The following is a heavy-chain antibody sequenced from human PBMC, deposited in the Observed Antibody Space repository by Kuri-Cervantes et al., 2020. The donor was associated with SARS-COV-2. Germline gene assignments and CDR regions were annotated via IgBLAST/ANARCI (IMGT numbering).Heavy chain of an antibody. D-gene: IGHD1-14*01. Sequence: LSLTCAVSGLIFNNSWMHWVRQGPGKGLVWVSGITSSGGNTYYADSAKGRFTISRDNSKNTLYLQMNSLRAEDTAVYYCARDRIPLIPGGMDVWGQGTTVTVSS. CDR1: GLIFNNSW. CDR3: ARDRIPLIPGGMDV. J-gene: IGHJ6*02. CDR2: ITSSGGNT. V-gene: IGHV3-74*01.